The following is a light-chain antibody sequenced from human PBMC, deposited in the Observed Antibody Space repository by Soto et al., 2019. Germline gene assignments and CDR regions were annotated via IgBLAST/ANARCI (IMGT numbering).Light chain of an antibody. CDR2: AAS. CDR3: XXXXXXXXX. J-gene: IGKJ5*01. Sequence: DIQMTQSPSTLSASVGDRVTITCRASQSINRFLNWYQQKPGKAPKLLIYAASSLQSGVPSRFSGSGSGTDFTLTISSLQPEDFATXXXXXXXXXXXXFXQGTRLEIK. V-gene: IGKV1-39*01. CDR1: QSINRF.